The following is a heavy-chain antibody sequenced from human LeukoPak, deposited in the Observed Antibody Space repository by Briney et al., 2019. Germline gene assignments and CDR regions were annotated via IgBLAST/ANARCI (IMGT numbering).Heavy chain of an antibody. Sequence: GASVTVSCKASGYTFTSYYMHWVRQAPGQGLEWMGIINPSGGSTSYAQKFQGRVTMTRDMSTSTVYMELSSLRSEDTAVYYCARAGHGVPAAIGLDRWGQGTLVTVSS. CDR1: GYTFTSYY. D-gene: IGHD2-2*01. CDR3: ARAGHGVPAAIGLDR. CDR2: INPSGGST. J-gene: IGHJ5*02. V-gene: IGHV1-46*01.